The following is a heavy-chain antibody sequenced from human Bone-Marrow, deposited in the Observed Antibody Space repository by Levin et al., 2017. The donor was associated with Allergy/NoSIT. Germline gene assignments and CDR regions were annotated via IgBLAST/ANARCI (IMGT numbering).Heavy chain of an antibody. CDR1: GYTFIRKG. CDR2: INPETGDT. V-gene: IGHV1-18*01. CDR3: ATVRRPMFQFDY. D-gene: IGHD3-10*02. Sequence: ASVKVSCKTSGYTFIRKGITWVRQAPGHGLEWMGWINPETGDTNYAQKFQGRVTMTTDTSTATGYMDLRDLRSDDTAVYYCATVRRPMFQFDYWGQGALVIVSS. J-gene: IGHJ4*02.